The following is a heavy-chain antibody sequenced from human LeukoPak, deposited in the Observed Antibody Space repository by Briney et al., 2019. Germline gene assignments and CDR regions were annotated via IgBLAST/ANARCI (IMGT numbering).Heavy chain of an antibody. CDR3: AKDLGSSSSEGY. J-gene: IGHJ4*02. V-gene: IGHV3-21*04. Sequence: PGGSLRLSCAASGFTFSSYSMNWVRQAPGKGLEWVSSISSSSSYIYYADSVKGRFTISRDNAKNSLYLQMNSLRAEDTAVYYCAKDLGSSSSEGYWGRGTLVTVSS. D-gene: IGHD6-6*01. CDR1: GFTFSSYS. CDR2: ISSSSSYI.